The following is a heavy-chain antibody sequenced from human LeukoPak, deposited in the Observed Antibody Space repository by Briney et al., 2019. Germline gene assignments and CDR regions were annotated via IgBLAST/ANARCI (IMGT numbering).Heavy chain of an antibody. V-gene: IGHV3-30*01. J-gene: IGHJ4*02. CDR1: GFTFSSYA. CDR3: ARDTNWN. CDR2: ISYDGSNK. D-gene: IGHD1-1*01. Sequence: GGSLRLSCAASGFTFSSYAMHWVRQAPGKGLEWVAVISYDGSNKYYADSVKGRFTISRDNSKNTLYLQMNSLRAEDTAVYYCARDTNWNWGQGTLVTASS.